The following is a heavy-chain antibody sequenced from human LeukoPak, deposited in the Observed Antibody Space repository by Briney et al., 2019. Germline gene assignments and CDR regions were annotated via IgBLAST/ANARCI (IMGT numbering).Heavy chain of an antibody. CDR1: GGSISSSSYY. CDR2: ISSSGGTT. V-gene: IGHV3-23*01. J-gene: IGHJ4*02. D-gene: IGHD6-13*01. Sequence: ETLSLTCTVSGGSISSSSYYWGWIRQPPGKGLEWVSVISSSGGTTYYSDSVKGRFIISRDNSKNTLYLQMNSLRAEDTAVYYCARDNSSSWYELDYWGQGTLVTVSS. CDR3: ARDNSSSWYELDY.